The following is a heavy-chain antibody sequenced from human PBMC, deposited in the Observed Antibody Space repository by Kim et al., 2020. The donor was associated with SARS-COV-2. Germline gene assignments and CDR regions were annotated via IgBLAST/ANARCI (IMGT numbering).Heavy chain of an antibody. D-gene: IGHD6-19*01. V-gene: IGHV3-7*01. CDR2: IKPDGSDT. CDR3: ARGGASGAYFLNY. J-gene: IGHJ4*02. Sequence: GGSLRLSCAASGFTFKSSYMSWVRQAPGKGLEWLANIKPDGSDTRYLDSLKGRFTISRDDAENSLYLQMNSLRAEDTAVYYCARGGASGAYFLNYWGQGTLVTVSS. CDR1: GFTFKSSY.